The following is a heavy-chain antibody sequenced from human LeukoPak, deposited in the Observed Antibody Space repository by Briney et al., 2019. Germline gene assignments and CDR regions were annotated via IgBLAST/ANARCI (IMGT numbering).Heavy chain of an antibody. J-gene: IGHJ5*02. V-gene: IGHV1-2*02. CDR1: GYTFTGYY. CDR3: ARGDPIAVAKS. CDR2: INPNSGGT. D-gene: IGHD6-19*01. Sequence: GASVKVSCKASGYTFTGYYMHWVRQAPGQGLEWMGWINPNSGGTNYAQKFQGRVTMTRDMSTSTVYMELSSLRSEDTAVYYCARGDPIAVAKSWGQGTLVTVSS.